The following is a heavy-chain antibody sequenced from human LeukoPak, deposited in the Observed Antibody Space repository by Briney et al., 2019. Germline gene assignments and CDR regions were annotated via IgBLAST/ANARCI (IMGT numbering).Heavy chain of an antibody. CDR3: ARYSGSHYAFDI. V-gene: IGHV4-39*01. J-gene: IGHJ3*02. Sequence: KPSETLSLTCTVSGGAISSTSYYWGWLRQPPGKGLEWVGNIYYSGNTFYNPPLKSRVTISVDTSKNQFSLKLSSVTAADTAVYYCARYSGSHYAFDIWGQGTMVTVSS. CDR2: IYYSGNT. CDR1: GGAISSTSYY. D-gene: IGHD1-26*01.